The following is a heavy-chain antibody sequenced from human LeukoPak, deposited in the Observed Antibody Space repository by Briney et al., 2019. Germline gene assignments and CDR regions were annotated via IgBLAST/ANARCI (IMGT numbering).Heavy chain of an antibody. Sequence: PGGSLRLSCAASGFTFSTYWMSWVRQAPGKGLEWVANIKQDGSEKYYVDSVKGRFTISRDNAKNSLYLQMNSLRAEDTAVYYCARVDPTYYYGSGSYYLDYWGQGTLVTVSS. CDR3: ARVDPTYYYGSGSYYLDY. CDR2: IKQDGSEK. J-gene: IGHJ4*02. D-gene: IGHD3-10*01. CDR1: GFTFSTYW. V-gene: IGHV3-7*01.